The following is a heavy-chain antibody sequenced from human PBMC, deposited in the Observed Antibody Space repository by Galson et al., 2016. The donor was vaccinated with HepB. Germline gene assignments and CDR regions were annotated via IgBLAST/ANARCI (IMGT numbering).Heavy chain of an antibody. CDR2: IDQSERER. D-gene: IGHD3-22*01. J-gene: IGHJ5*02. Sequence: LRLSCAASGFSLSSYWMSWVRQAPGKGLEWVASIDQSERERDYVDSVKGRLTISRDNAKNALYLQMNSLRVEDTAVYHCVRKRYYYENKKGWFDLWGQGALVTVSS. CDR3: VRKRYYYENKKGWFDL. V-gene: IGHV3-7*03. CDR1: GFSLSSYW.